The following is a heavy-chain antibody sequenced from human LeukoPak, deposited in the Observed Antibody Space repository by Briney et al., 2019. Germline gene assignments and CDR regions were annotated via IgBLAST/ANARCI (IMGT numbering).Heavy chain of an antibody. CDR3: AREVIAAAGRRTLDY. V-gene: IGHV1-69*05. J-gene: IGHJ4*02. Sequence: SVKVSCKASGGTFSSYAISWVRQAPGQGLEWMGRIIPIFGTANYAQKFQGRVTITTDESTSTAYMELSSLRSEDTAVYYCAREVIAAAGRRTLDYWGPGTLVTVSS. CDR2: IIPIFGTA. CDR1: GGTFSSYA. D-gene: IGHD6-13*01.